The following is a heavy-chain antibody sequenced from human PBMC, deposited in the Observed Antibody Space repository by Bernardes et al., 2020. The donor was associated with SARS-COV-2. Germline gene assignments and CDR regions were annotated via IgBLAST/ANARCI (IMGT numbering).Heavy chain of an antibody. Sequence: GGSLRLSCAASGFTFNSYWMHWVRQAPGKGLVWVSRINGGGSTTTYADSVMGRFTISRDNAKGTLYLQMNSLRAEDTAVYYCVRGPNTGYGRFEFWGQGTLVTVSS. CDR2: INGGGSTT. CDR1: GFTFNSYW. J-gene: IGHJ4*02. CDR3: VRGPNTGYGRFEF. V-gene: IGHV3-74*03. D-gene: IGHD5-12*01.